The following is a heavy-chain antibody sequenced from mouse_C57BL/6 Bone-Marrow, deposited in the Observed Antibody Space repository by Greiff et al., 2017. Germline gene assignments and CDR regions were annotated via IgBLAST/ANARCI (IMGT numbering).Heavy chain of an antibody. CDR2: INPGSGGT. CDR3: ARGGYYGSTFAY. Sequence: VQLQQSGAELVRPGTSVTVSCKASGYAFTNYLIEWVKQRPGQGLEWIGVINPGSGGTNYNEKFKGTATLTADKSSSTAYMQLSSLTSEDSAVYFCARGGYYGSTFAYWGQGTLVTVSA. D-gene: IGHD1-1*01. J-gene: IGHJ3*01. CDR1: GYAFTNYL. V-gene: IGHV1-54*01.